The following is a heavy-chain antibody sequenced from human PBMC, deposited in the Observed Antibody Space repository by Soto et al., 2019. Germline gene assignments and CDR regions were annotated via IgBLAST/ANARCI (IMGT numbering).Heavy chain of an antibody. V-gene: IGHV4-30-4*01. CDR1: GGSISSGDYY. CDR3: ARGNYYYGMDV. Sequence: QVQLQESGPGLVKPSQTLSLTCTVSGGSISSGDYYWSWIRQFPGKGLEWIGYIYYSGSTYYSPSLKSRVTISVDTSQNQFFLKLSSVTAADTAVYYCARGNYYYGMDVWGQGTTVTVS. J-gene: IGHJ6*02. CDR2: IYYSGST.